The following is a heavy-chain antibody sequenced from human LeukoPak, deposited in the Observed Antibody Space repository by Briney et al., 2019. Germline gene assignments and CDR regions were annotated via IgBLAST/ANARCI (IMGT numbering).Heavy chain of an antibody. CDR1: GFSFSSYA. V-gene: IGHV3-23*01. J-gene: IGHJ4*02. CDR3: AKDRSAARPIY. CDR2: ISESGGNT. Sequence: GGSLRLSCAASGFSFSSYAMSWVRQAPGKGLEWVSAISESGGNTYYADSVKGRFTISRDNSKNTLDLQMNSLRAEDTAVYYCAKDRSAARPIYWGQGTLVTVSS. D-gene: IGHD6-6*01.